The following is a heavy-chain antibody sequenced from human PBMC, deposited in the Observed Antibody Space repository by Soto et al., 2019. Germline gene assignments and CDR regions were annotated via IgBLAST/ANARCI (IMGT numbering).Heavy chain of an antibody. V-gene: IGHV5-51*01. Sequence: GESLKISCKGSGYSFTSSWIGWVRQMPGKGLEWMVIINPGDSDTRYNPSLQGRVTISADMSNSTAYLQWSSLKASDTAMYYCARQGAGGLFDYWGQGTQVTVSS. CDR3: ARQGAGGLFDY. J-gene: IGHJ4*02. D-gene: IGHD2-15*01. CDR2: INPGDSDT. CDR1: GYSFTSSW.